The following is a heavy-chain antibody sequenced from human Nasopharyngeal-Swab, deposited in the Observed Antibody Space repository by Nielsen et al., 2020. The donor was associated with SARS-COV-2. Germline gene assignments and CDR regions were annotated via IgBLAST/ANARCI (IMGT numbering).Heavy chain of an antibody. D-gene: IGHD6-13*01. CDR2: INPSGGST. CDR3: ASESALRIAAARRWFDP. V-gene: IGHV1-46*01. J-gene: IGHJ5*02. Sequence: ASVKVSCKASRYTFTSYYMHWVRQAPGQGLEWMGIINPSGGSTSYAQKFQGRVTMTRYTSTSTVYMELISLRSEDTAVYYCASESALRIAAARRWFDPWGQGTLVTVSS. CDR1: RYTFTSYY.